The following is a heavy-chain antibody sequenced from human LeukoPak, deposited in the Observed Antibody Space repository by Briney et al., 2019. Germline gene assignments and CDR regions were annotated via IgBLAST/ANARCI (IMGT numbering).Heavy chain of an antibody. V-gene: IGHV3-48*03. J-gene: IGHJ4*02. Sequence: GGSLRLSCAASGVTFSNFDMTWVRHAPGKGLEWLSYIYSSGTVRYYADSVNRRFTISRDNAKNSLHLQMGSLRAEDTAVYYCARETRGGIYRYKLLDYWGVGALVTVSS. CDR3: ARETRGGIYRYKLLDY. CDR2: IYSSGTVR. D-gene: IGHD3-16*02. CDR1: GVTFSNFD.